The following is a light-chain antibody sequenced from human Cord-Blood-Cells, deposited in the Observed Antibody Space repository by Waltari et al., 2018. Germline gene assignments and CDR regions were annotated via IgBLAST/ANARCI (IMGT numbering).Light chain of an antibody. CDR2: DVS. V-gene: IGLV2-11*01. J-gene: IGLJ3*02. CDR1: SSDVGGSNY. CDR3: CSYAGSYTLV. Sequence: QSALTQPRSVSGSPGQSVTISCTGTSSDVGGSNYVSWYQQHPGKAPKLMIYDVSKRPSGVPDRFSGSKSGNTASLTISGLQAEDEADYSCCSYAGSYTLVFGGGTKLTVL.